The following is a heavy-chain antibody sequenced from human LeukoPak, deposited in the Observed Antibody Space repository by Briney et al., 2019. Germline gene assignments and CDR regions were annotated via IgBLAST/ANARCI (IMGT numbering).Heavy chain of an antibody. V-gene: IGHV4-4*09. CDR1: GGSISSYY. J-gene: IGHJ6*03. CDR3: ERLSTDKDNYSYYMDV. CDR2: IYTSGST. Sequence: TSETLSLTCTVSGGSISSYYWSWIRQPPGKGLEWIGYIYTSGSTNYNPSLKSRVTISVDTSKNQFSLKLSSVTAADTAVYYCERLSTDKDNYSYYMDVWGKGTTVTVSS.